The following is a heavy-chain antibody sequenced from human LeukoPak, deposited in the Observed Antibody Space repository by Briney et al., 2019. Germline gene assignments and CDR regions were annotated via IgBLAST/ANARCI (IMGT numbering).Heavy chain of an antibody. V-gene: IGHV3-64*01. CDR2: IGGNGNDI. D-gene: IGHD3-16*01. CDR1: GFTFSTYA. Sequence: SLRRSCAASGFTFSTYAMHWVRQAPGKGLEYVSTIGGNGNDIFYANSVKGRFIISRDNTKNTLDLQMVSPGDASMVLCYRARRLGGANPFDYWGQGTLVTVS. CDR3: ARRLGGANPFDY. J-gene: IGHJ4*02.